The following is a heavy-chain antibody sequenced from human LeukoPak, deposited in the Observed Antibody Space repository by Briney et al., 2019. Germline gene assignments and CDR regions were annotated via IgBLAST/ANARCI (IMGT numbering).Heavy chain of an antibody. V-gene: IGHV4-4*07. J-gene: IGHJ4*02. D-gene: IGHD1-1*01. CDR2: VYTSGST. CDR1: GGSISSDY. Sequence: TSETLSLTCTVSGGSISSDYWSWIRQPAGKGLEWIGRVYTSGSTNSNPSLKSRVTMSGDTSKNQLSLKLSSVTAADTVVYYCARETATGNWYYFDYWGQGTLVTVSS. CDR3: ARETATGNWYYFDY.